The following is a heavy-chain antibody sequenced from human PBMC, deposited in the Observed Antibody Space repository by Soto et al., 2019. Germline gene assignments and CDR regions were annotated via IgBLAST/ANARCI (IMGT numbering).Heavy chain of an antibody. J-gene: IGHJ6*02. V-gene: IGHV1-69*13. CDR1: GGSFMSQA. D-gene: IGHD3-16*01. CDR3: ARGSYESYARFFGMDV. Sequence: ASVKVSCKTSGGSFMSQAISWVRRAPGQGPEWMGGIIPFSGTVTYTQRFQGRLTLTADEPTKTAYMELSSLRSEDTAVYYCARGSYESYARFFGMDVWGQGTKVTVSS. CDR2: IIPFSGTV.